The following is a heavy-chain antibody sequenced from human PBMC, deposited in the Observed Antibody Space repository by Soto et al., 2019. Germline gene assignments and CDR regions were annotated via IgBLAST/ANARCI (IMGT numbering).Heavy chain of an antibody. CDR3: AREGYYSGSGTYSPPRYYGMDV. CDR1: GYTFTNYG. V-gene: IGHV1-18*01. Sequence: ASVKVSCKASGYTFTNYGISWVRQAPGQRLEWMGWINAGNGNTKYSQKFQGRVTITRDTSASTAYMELRGLRSDDTAVYFCAREGYYSGSGTYSPPRYYGMDVWGQGTTVTVSS. CDR2: INAGNGNT. J-gene: IGHJ6*02. D-gene: IGHD3-10*01.